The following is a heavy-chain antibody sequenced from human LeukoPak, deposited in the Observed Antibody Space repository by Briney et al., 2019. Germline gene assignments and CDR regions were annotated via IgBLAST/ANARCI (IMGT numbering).Heavy chain of an antibody. Sequence: SETLSLTCTVSGGSISSSSYYWGWLRQPPGKGLEWIGSIYYSGSTYYNPSLKSRVTISVDTSKNQFSLKLSSVTAADTAVYYCARLRYCSSTSCQTGRFDPWGQGTLVTVSS. CDR3: ARLRYCSSTSCQTGRFDP. CDR1: GGSISSSSYY. D-gene: IGHD2-2*01. CDR2: IYYSGST. V-gene: IGHV4-39*01. J-gene: IGHJ5*02.